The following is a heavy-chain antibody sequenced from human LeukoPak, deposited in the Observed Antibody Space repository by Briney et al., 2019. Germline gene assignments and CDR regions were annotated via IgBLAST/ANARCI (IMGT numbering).Heavy chain of an antibody. CDR2: IIPIFGTA. D-gene: IGHD6-13*01. J-gene: IGHJ5*02. CDR3: ARDSGLSGSWSGWFDP. CDR1: GGTFSSYA. Sequence: KVSCKASGGTFSSYAISWVRQAPGQGLEWMGGIIPIFGTANYAQKFQRRVTITTDESTSTAYMELSSLRSEDTAVYYCARDSGLSGSWSGWFDPWGQGTLVTVSS. V-gene: IGHV1-69*05.